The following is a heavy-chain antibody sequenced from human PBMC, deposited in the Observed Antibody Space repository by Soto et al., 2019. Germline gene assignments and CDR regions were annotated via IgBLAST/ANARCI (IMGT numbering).Heavy chain of an antibody. J-gene: IGHJ4*02. D-gene: IGHD4-17*01. CDR2: ISSSSSTI. CDR3: ARIGRLRWGDY. Sequence: GGSLRLSCAASGFTFSSYSMNWVRQAPGKGLEWVSYISSSSSTIYYADSVKGRFTISRDNAKNSLYLQMNSLRAEDTAVYYCARIGRLRWGDYWGQGTLVTVPQ. V-gene: IGHV3-48*01. CDR1: GFTFSSYS.